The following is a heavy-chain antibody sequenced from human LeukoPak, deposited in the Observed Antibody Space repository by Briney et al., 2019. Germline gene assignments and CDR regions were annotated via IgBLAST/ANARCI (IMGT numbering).Heavy chain of an antibody. J-gene: IGHJ4*02. D-gene: IGHD5-12*01. Sequence: PGGSVTLSCVASGFTFSRYGMHWLRQAPGKGLEWVAFIRYNGSNKYSADSVKGRFTISRDNSKNTLYLQMNSLRAEDTAVYYCASAFRRGYSGYDFPGYWGQGTLVTVSS. V-gene: IGHV3-30*02. CDR1: GFTFSRYG. CDR2: IRYNGSNK. CDR3: ASAFRRGYSGYDFPGY.